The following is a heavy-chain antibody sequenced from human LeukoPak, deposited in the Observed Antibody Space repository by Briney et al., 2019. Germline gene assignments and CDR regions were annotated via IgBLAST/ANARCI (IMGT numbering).Heavy chain of an antibody. Sequence: PGGSLRLSCAVSGSDFSSHNFHWVRQAPGKGLEWVSFISRNSRTTYYADSVKGRFTISRDNAKNSLYLQMNSLRAEDTAVYYCARWSDFWSGYFDYWGQGTLVTVSS. D-gene: IGHD3-3*01. CDR3: ARWSDFWSGYFDY. CDR1: GSDFSSHN. CDR2: ISRNSRTT. V-gene: IGHV3-48*04. J-gene: IGHJ4*02.